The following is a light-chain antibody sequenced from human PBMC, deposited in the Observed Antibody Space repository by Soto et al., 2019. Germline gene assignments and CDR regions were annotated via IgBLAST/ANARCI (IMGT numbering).Light chain of an antibody. Sequence: DIQMTQSPSSLSASVGDRVSVTCRASQSISTFLNWYQQRPGEAPKLLIYAASSLHSSVPSRFSGCGSGADFTLTSGSLQPDDFATSYCQQSYTTPRTFGQGTKVEVK. V-gene: IGKV1-39*01. CDR1: QSISTF. CDR2: AAS. CDR3: QQSYTTPRT. J-gene: IGKJ1*01.